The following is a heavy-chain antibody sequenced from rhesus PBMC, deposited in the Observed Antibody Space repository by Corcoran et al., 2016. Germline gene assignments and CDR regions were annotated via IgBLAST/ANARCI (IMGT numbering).Heavy chain of an antibody. D-gene: IGHD4-23*01. V-gene: IGHV4-165*01. CDR1: GGSISSNY. CDR2: IGGSRGST. Sequence: QVQLQESGPELVKPSETLSLPCAVSGGSISSNYWSWIRQPPGKGLEGIGYIGGSRGSTNYNPSLKRRVTISTDTSKNQFSLKLSSVTAADTAVYYCARREVTTGVGDYWGQGVLVTVSS. J-gene: IGHJ4*01. CDR3: ARREVTTGVGDY.